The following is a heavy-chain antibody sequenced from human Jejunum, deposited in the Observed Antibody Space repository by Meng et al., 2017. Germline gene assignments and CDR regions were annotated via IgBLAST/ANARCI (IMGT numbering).Heavy chain of an antibody. CDR2: ISHTGRI. CDR1: GGSISNNNW. Sequence: QVPLQGAGPGLVKPSGTLSLTLAVSGGSISNNNWWSWVRQPPGKGLEWIGEISHTGRINYNPSLKSRVTMSLDKSKNQFSLDLTSVTGADTAVYYCARDLLDPNIAATGWFDPWGQGTLVTVSS. D-gene: IGHD2/OR15-2a*01. V-gene: IGHV4-4*02. CDR3: ARDLLDPNIAATGWFDP. J-gene: IGHJ5*02.